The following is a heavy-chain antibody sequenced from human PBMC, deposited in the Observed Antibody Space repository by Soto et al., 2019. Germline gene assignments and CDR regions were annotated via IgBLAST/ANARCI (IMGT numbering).Heavy chain of an antibody. Sequence: QVQLVESGGGVVQPGRSLRLSCAASGFTFSSYGMHWVRQAPGKGLEWVAVIWYDGSNKYYADSVKGRFTISRDNSKNTLYLQMNSVRAEETAVYYCARAWDVLLGAGMDVWGQGTAVSVSS. V-gene: IGHV3-33*01. CDR3: ARAWDVLLGAGMDV. CDR1: GFTFSSYG. CDR2: IWYDGSNK. J-gene: IGHJ6*02. D-gene: IGHD3-10*01.